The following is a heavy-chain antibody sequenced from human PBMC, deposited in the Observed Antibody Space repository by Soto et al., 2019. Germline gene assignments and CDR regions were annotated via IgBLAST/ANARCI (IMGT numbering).Heavy chain of an antibody. D-gene: IGHD2-2*01. CDR3: ARLRVVPAAISSYYYYGMDV. V-gene: IGHV5-51*01. CDR2: IYPGDSDT. Sequence: PGESLKISCKGSGYSFTSYWIGWVRQMPGKGLEWMGIIYPGDSDTRYSPSFQGQVTISADKSISTAYLQWSSLKASGTAMYYCARLRVVPAAISSYYYYGMDVWGQGTTVTVSS. J-gene: IGHJ6*02. CDR1: GYSFTSYW.